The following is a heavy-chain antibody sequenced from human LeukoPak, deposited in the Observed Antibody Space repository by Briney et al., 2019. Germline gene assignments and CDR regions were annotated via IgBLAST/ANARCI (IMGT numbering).Heavy chain of an antibody. CDR1: GYTFSSYG. CDR3: SREFPFCGADCFSGVFDI. V-gene: IGHV1-18*01. D-gene: IGHD2-21*02. Sequence: ASVKVSCKASGYTFSSYGINWVRQAPGQGLEWMGWISVINSGNTRYAQNFQGRLTMTTDTSTTTAYMELRSLRSDDTAVYYCSREFPFCGADCFSGVFDIWGQGTMVAVS. CDR2: ISVINSGNT. J-gene: IGHJ3*02.